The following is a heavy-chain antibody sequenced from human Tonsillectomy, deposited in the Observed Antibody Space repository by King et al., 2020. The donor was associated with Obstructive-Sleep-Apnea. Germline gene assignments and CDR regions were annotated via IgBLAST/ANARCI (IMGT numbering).Heavy chain of an antibody. CDR1: GFTFSSYG. Sequence: VQLVESGGGVVQPGRSLRLSCAASGFTFSSYGMHWVRQAPGKGLEWVAVISYDGSNKYYADSVKGRFTISRDNSKNTLYLQMNSLRAEDTAVYYCAKDTPRRGYSYGLPDYWGQGTLVTVSS. J-gene: IGHJ4*02. V-gene: IGHV3-30*18. D-gene: IGHD5-18*01. CDR3: AKDTPRRGYSYGLPDY. CDR2: ISYDGSNK.